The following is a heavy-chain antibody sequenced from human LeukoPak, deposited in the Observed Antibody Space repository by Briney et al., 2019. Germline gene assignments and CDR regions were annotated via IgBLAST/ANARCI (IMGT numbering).Heavy chain of an antibody. Sequence: GGSLRLSCAASGFTFDDYGMSWVRQAPGKGLVWVSGINWNGGSTDYADSLKGRFTISRDNAKNSLYLQMNSLRAEDTALYYCASVPYCSGGSCYSGYGMDVWGQGTTVTVSS. CDR1: GFTFDDYG. CDR3: ASVPYCSGGSCYSGYGMDV. J-gene: IGHJ6*02. CDR2: INWNGGST. V-gene: IGHV3-20*04. D-gene: IGHD2-15*01.